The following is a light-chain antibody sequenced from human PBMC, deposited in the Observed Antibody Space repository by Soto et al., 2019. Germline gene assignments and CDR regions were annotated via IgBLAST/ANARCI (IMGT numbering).Light chain of an antibody. J-gene: IGLJ1*01. CDR1: SSNIGSNV. CDR2: SNT. CDR3: STWDDSLNAYV. V-gene: IGLV1-44*01. Sequence: QSVLTQPPSASGTPGQRVTISCSGSSSNIGSNVVNWYQQLPGRAPKFLMYSNTQRPSGVPDRFSGSKSGTSASLAISGLQSEDEADYYCSTWDDSLNAYVFGTGSKLTVL.